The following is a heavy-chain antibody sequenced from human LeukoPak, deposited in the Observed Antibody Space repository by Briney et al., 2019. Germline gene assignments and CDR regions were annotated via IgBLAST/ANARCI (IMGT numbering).Heavy chain of an antibody. J-gene: IGHJ4*02. CDR2: IYYSGST. D-gene: IGHD3-3*01. CDR1: GGSISSYY. V-gene: IGHV4-59*01. CDR3: ARGEARTSVGVVIKEGEVFDY. Sequence: SETLSLTCTVSGGSISSYYWSWIRQPPGKGLEWIGYIYYSGSTNYNPSLKSRVTISVDTSKNQFSLKLSSVTAADTAVYYCARGEARTSVGVVIKEGEVFDYWGQGTLVTVSS.